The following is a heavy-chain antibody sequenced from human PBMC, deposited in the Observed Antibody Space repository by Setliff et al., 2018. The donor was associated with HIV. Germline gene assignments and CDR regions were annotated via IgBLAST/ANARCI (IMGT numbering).Heavy chain of an antibody. CDR2: ISPYNGHT. Sequence: GASVMVSCKASGYTFTTYDITWVRQAPGQGLEWLGWISPYNGHTNFAQKFQGRVTMTTDTATSTAYMEVRSLRSDDTAVYYCARTDYGGNSGGNYFDYWGQGSLVTVS. CDR1: GYTFTTYD. CDR3: ARTDYGGNSGGNYFDY. D-gene: IGHD4-17*01. V-gene: IGHV1-18*01. J-gene: IGHJ4*02.